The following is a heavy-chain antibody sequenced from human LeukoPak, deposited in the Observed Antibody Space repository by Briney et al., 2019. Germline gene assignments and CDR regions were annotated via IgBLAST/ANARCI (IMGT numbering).Heavy chain of an antibody. D-gene: IGHD3-22*01. Sequence: PSETLSLTCAVYGGSFSGYYWSWIRQPPGKGLEWIGEINHSGSTNYNPSLKSRVTISVDTSKNQFSLKLSSVTAADTAVYYCARVASASSGYSHPSRQPFDYWGQGTLVTVSS. J-gene: IGHJ4*02. CDR3: ARVASASSGYSHPSRQPFDY. V-gene: IGHV4-34*01. CDR2: INHSGST. CDR1: GGSFSGYY.